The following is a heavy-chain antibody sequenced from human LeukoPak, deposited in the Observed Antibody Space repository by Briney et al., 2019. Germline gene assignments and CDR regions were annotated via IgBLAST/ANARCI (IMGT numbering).Heavy chain of an antibody. V-gene: IGHV1-18*01. CDR1: GYTFTTYG. CDR3: TRGYFDY. CDR2: ISTYNGST. Sequence: ASVKVSCKASGYTFTTYGISWVRQAPGQGLECMGWISTYNGSTNYAQKFQDRVIITTDTSTSTACMELRSLGSDDTAVYYCTRGYFDYWGQGTLVTVSS. J-gene: IGHJ4*02.